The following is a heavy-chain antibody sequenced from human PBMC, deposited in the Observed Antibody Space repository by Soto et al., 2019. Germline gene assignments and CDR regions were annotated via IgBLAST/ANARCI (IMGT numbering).Heavy chain of an antibody. CDR2: IYYSGSI. CDR3: AREDDGGDRDYYGLDV. Sequence: SETLSLTCTVSGGSISSDNYHWTWIRQSPGKGLEWIGYIYYSGSIFYNPSFKSRVTISVDTSKNQFSLQLSSVTAADTAVYFCAREDDGGDRDYYGLDVWGQGTTVTV. CDR1: GGSISSDNYH. J-gene: IGHJ6*02. V-gene: IGHV4-30-4*08. D-gene: IGHD2-21*02.